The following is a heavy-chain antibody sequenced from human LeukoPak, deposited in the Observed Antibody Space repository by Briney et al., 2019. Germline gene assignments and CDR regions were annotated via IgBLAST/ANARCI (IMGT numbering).Heavy chain of an antibody. CDR1: GGSISNYY. V-gene: IGHV4-59*01. J-gene: IGHJ6*03. CDR2: ISYSGNT. D-gene: IGHD3-10*01. Sequence: SETLSLTCTVSGGSISNYYWTWIRQPPGKGLEWIGFISYSGNTNYNPSLKSRVTISLDTSKNQFSLKLISVTAADTAVYYCARPMIRGVITHPMDVWGKGTTVTISS. CDR3: ARPMIRGVITHPMDV.